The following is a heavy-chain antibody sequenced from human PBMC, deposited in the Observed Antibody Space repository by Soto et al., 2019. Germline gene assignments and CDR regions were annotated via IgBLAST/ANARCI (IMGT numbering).Heavy chain of an antibody. CDR2: ISGSGGST. J-gene: IGHJ6*02. CDR3: AKDPSRYYGMDV. Sequence: GGSLRLSCAASGFTFSSYAMSWVRQAPGKGLEWVSAISGSGGSTYYADSVKGRLTISRDNSKNTLYLQMNSLRAEDTAVYYCAKDPSRYYGMDVWGQGTTVTVSS. V-gene: IGHV3-23*01. CDR1: GFTFSSYA.